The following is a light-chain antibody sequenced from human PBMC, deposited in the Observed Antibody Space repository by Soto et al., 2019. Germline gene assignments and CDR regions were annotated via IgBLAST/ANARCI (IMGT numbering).Light chain of an antibody. CDR3: QQSYSSPHT. CDR2: AAS. V-gene: IGKV1-39*01. CDR1: QSISTY. Sequence: DIQMTQSPSSLSASVGDRVTITCRASQSISTYLNWYQQKPGKAPKVLIYAASSLQSGVPSRFSGTGSGTDFILTISSLQPEDFATYYCQQSYSSPHTFGQGTKLDIK. J-gene: IGKJ2*01.